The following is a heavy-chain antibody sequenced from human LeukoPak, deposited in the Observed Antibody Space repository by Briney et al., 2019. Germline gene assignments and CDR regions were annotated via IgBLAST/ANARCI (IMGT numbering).Heavy chain of an antibody. D-gene: IGHD3-22*01. J-gene: IGHJ1*01. CDR2: ISGSGGST. CDR3: AKRPDHYDPFAEYFQH. Sequence: GGSLRLSCAASGFTFSSYAMSWVRQAPGKGLEWVSAISGSGGSTYYADSVKGRFTISRDNSKNTLYLQMNSLRAEDTAVYYCAKRPDHYDPFAEYFQHWGQGTLVTVSS. V-gene: IGHV3-23*01. CDR1: GFTFSSYA.